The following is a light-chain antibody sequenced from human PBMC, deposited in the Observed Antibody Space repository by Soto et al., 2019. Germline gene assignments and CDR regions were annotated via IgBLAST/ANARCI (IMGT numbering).Light chain of an antibody. Sequence: DIQMTQSPSTLSASVGDRVTVTCRASQDVGSFLAWYQQKPGRAPKLLIYLASRLESGVPSRFSGSGSGTEFTIKISGLQPDDFATYFCQQYNSHSFYSFGQGTKLEIK. V-gene: IGKV1-5*03. CDR3: QQYNSHSFYS. CDR2: LAS. J-gene: IGKJ2*03. CDR1: QDVGSF.